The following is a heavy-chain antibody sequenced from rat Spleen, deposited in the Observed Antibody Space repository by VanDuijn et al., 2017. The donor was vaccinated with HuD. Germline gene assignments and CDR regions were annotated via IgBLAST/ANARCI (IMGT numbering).Heavy chain of an antibody. Sequence: EVQLQESGPGLVKPSQSLSLTCSVTGYSITNNYWGWIRKFPGNKMEWMGYISYSGSTSYNPSLKSRISIARDTSKNQFFLQLNSVTTEDTATYYCARYGRDSYAPFDYWGQGVMVTVSS. CDR2: ISYSGST. J-gene: IGHJ2*01. CDR1: GYSITNNY. V-gene: IGHV3-1*01. CDR3: ARYGRDSYAPFDY. D-gene: IGHD1-12*01.